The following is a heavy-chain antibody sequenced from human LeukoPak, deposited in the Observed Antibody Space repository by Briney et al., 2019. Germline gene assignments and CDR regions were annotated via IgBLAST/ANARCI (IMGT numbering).Heavy chain of an antibody. V-gene: IGHV1-18*01. Sequence: ASLKIPCKASGYTFTSYGISWVRHAPGHGLEWIGSISAYTGNTNYAQKLQGRVTMTTDTSTSTAYMELRSLRSDDTAVYYCARDCTSTSCPYYYYYYMDVWGKGTTVTVSS. CDR3: ARDCTSTSCPYYYYYYMDV. CDR2: ISAYTGNT. J-gene: IGHJ6*03. CDR1: GYTFTSYG. D-gene: IGHD2-2*01.